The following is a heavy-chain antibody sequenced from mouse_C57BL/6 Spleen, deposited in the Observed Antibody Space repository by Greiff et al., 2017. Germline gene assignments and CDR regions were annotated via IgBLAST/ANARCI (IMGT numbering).Heavy chain of an antibody. Sequence: QVQLQQSGAELVMPGASVKLSCKASGYTFTSYWMHWVKQRPGQGLEWIGEIDPSDSYTNYNQKFKGKSTLTVDKSSSTAYMQLSSLTSEDSAVYYCARRGVVEGYFDVWGTGTTVTVSS. CDR1: GYTFTSYW. V-gene: IGHV1-69*01. CDR3: ARRGVVEGYFDV. D-gene: IGHD1-1*01. CDR2: IDPSDSYT. J-gene: IGHJ1*03.